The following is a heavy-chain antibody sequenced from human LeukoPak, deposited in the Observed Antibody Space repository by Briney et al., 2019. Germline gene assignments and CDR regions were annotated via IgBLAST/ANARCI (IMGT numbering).Heavy chain of an antibody. V-gene: IGHV3-74*01. Sequence: GGSLRLSCAASGFTFDDYAMHWVRQAPGKGLVWVSRINSDGSSTSYADSVKGRFTISRDNAKNTLYLQMNSLRAEDTAVYYCARDPSIAARPDYWGQGTLVTVSS. CDR3: ARDPSIAARPDY. D-gene: IGHD6-6*01. CDR2: INSDGSST. J-gene: IGHJ4*02. CDR1: GFTFDDYA.